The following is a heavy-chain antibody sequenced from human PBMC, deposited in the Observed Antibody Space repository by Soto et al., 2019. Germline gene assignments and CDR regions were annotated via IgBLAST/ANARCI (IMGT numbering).Heavy chain of an antibody. CDR1: GGTFSSYA. CDR2: IIPIFGTA. J-gene: IGHJ4*02. V-gene: IGHV1-69*12. D-gene: IGHD5-12*01. Sequence: QVQLVQSGAEVKKPGSSVKVSCKASGGTFSSYAIGWVRQAPGQGLEWMGGIIPIFGTANYAQKFQGRVTITADESTSTAYMELSSLRSEDTAVYYCAREAGDGYNYGWDYFDYWGQGTLVTVSS. CDR3: AREAGDGYNYGWDYFDY.